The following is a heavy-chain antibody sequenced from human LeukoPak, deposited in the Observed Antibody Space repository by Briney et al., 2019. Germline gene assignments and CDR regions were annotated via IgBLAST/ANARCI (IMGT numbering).Heavy chain of an antibody. J-gene: IGHJ3*02. Sequence: GESLKISCKGSGHSFTSYWIGWVRQMPGKGLEWMGIIYPGDSDTRHSPSFQGQVTISADKSISTAYLQWSSLKASDTAIYYCARRQSGGTDMADAFDIWGQGTTVTVSS. CDR2: IYPGDSDT. V-gene: IGHV5-51*01. D-gene: IGHD2-15*01. CDR1: GHSFTSYW. CDR3: ARRQSGGTDMADAFDI.